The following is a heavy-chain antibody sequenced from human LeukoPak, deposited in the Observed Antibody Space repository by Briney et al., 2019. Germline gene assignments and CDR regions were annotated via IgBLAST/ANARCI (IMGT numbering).Heavy chain of an antibody. D-gene: IGHD6-13*01. CDR3: ARVKAAYFDY. J-gene: IGHJ4*02. V-gene: IGHV3-11*01. CDR1: GFTFSDYY. Sequence: GGSLRLSCAASGFTFSDYYMSWIRQAPGKGLEWVSYISSSGTPIYYADSVKGRFTISRDNTKNSLYLQMNSLRVEDTAVYYCARVKAAYFDYWGQGTLVTVSS. CDR2: ISSSGTPI.